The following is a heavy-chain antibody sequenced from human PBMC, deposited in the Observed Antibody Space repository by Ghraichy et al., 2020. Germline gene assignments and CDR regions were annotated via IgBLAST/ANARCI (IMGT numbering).Heavy chain of an antibody. CDR1: GFSVSNDY. D-gene: IGHD5-24*01. CDR3: ALCCRDATTGMDV. V-gene: IGHV3-74*01. CDR2: SRNDGSNT. J-gene: IGHJ6*02. Sequence: GSLRLSCAVSGFSVSNDYMTWVRQAPGKGLVWVSRSRNDGSNTNYAASVKGRFTVSRDNAKNTMYLQMNSLAAEDTALYYCALCCRDATTGMDVWGQGTKVIVSS.